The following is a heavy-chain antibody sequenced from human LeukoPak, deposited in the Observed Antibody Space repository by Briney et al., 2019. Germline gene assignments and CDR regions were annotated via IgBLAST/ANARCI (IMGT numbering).Heavy chain of an antibody. V-gene: IGHV3-74*01. J-gene: IGHJ3*01. CDR3: ARGGFSHAFDV. D-gene: IGHD2/OR15-2a*01. Sequence: QPGGSLRLSCAASGFTFSRYWIHWVRQAPGKGQVWVSRINNDGSDTIYADSVKGRFAMSRDNAKNTVFLQMSGLRAEDTAVYYCARGGFSHAFDVWGQGTTVTVSS. CDR1: GFTFSRYW. CDR2: INNDGSDT.